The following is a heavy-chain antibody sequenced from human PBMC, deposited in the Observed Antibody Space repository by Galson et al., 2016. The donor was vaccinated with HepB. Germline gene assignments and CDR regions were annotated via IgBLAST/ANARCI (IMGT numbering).Heavy chain of an antibody. CDR3: AREPVCDSIDCWGHFDS. V-gene: IGHV3-21*01. D-gene: IGHD2/OR15-2a*01. J-gene: IGHJ4*02. CDR1: GFSFSTYS. Sequence: SLRLSCAASGFSFSTYSMHWVRQAPGKGLEWVSSICGGDTYIYYADSVHGRFPISRDNAKNSLYLKMNSLRAEDTAVYYCAREPVCDSIDCWGHFDSWGQGTLVTVSS. CDR2: ICGGDTYI.